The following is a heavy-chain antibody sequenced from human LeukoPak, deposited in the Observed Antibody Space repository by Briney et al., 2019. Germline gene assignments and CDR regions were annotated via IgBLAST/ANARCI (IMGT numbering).Heavy chain of an antibody. CDR1: GFTFSSYG. J-gene: IGHJ4*02. D-gene: IGHD6-19*01. CDR3: AKPPTGGAVAEGHY. CDR2: ISYDGSNK. V-gene: IGHV3-30*18. Sequence: HPGRSLRLSCAASGFTFSSYGMHWVRQAPGKGLEWVAVISYDGSNKYYAGSVKGRFTISRDNSKNTLYLQMNSLRAEDTAVYYCAKPPTGGAVAEGHYWGQGTLVTVSS.